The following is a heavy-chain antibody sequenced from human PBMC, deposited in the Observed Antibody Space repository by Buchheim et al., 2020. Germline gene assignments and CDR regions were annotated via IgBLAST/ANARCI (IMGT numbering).Heavy chain of an antibody. CDR1: GYSFTSYW. CDR2: IYPGDSDT. CDR3: ARQAEYDYIWGSYRSTPSYVLVY. Sequence: EVQLVQSGAEVKKPGESLKISCKGSGYSFTSYWIGWVRQMPGKGLEWMGIIYPGDSDTRYSPSFQGQVTISADKSISTAYPQWSSLKASDTAMYYCARQAEYDYIWGSYRSTPSYVLVYWGQGTL. J-gene: IGHJ4*02. D-gene: IGHD3-16*02. V-gene: IGHV5-51*01.